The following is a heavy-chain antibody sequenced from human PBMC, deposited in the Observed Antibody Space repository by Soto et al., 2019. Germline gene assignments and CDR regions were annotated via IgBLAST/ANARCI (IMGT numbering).Heavy chain of an antibody. Sequence: QVQLQESVPGLVKPSETLSLTCTVSGDSISRYYWSWIRQPPGKGLEWMAYIHYSGITNYNPSLNSRVTISVDTSKNQFSLKLSSVTAADTAVYYCARGPPLSGANYWYFDLWGRGTLVTVSS. D-gene: IGHD2-15*01. CDR2: IHYSGIT. CDR1: GDSISRYY. CDR3: ARGPPLSGANYWYFDL. J-gene: IGHJ2*01. V-gene: IGHV4-59*01.